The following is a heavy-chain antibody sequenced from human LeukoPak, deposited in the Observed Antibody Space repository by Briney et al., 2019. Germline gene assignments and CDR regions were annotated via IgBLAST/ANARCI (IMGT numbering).Heavy chain of an antibody. CDR3: ARGGRVGATFGY. D-gene: IGHD1-26*01. V-gene: IGHV4-38-2*02. CDR1: GYSISSGYY. J-gene: IGHJ4*02. CDR2: IYHSGST. Sequence: PSETLSLTCTVSGYSISSGYYWGWIRQPPGKGLEWIGSIYHSGSTYYNPSLKSRVTISVDTSKNQFSLKLSSVTAADTAVYYCARGGRVGATFGYWGQGTLDTVSS.